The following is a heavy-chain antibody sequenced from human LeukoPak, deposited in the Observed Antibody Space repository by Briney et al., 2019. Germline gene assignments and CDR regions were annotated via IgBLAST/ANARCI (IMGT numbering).Heavy chain of an antibody. CDR2: ITNRGSGSTI. Sequence: GGSLRLSCAASGFTFSSYEMNWVRQAPGKGLEWVSYITNRGSGSTIYYAGSVKGRFTVSRDDAKNSLYLQMNSLRVEDTAVYYRAREHSSSGWGYFDYWGQGALVTVSS. V-gene: IGHV3-48*03. CDR3: AREHSSSGWGYFDY. CDR1: GFTFSSYE. D-gene: IGHD6-25*01. J-gene: IGHJ4*02.